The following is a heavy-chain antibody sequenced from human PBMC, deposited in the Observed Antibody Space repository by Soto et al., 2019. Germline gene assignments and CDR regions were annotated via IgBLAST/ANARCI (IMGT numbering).Heavy chain of an antibody. Sequence: PSETLSLTCAVSGGSISSGGYSWSWIRQRPGKGLEWIGYIYHSGSTYYNPSLKSRVTISVDRSKNQFPLKLSSVTAADTAEYYCARGGYDFWSGYYSPIFDYWGQGTLVTVSS. CDR1: GGSISSGGYS. CDR2: IYHSGST. D-gene: IGHD3-3*01. J-gene: IGHJ4*02. V-gene: IGHV4-30-2*01. CDR3: ARGGYDFWSGYYSPIFDY.